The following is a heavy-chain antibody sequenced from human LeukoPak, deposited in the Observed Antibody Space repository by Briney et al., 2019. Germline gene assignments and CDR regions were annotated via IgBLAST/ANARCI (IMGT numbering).Heavy chain of an antibody. V-gene: IGHV4-59*08. J-gene: IGHJ4*02. CDR2: IYYSGGT. CDR1: GGSISSYY. Sequence: KPSETLSLTCTVSGGSISSYYWSWIRQPPGKGLEWIGYIYYSGGTNYNPSLKSRVTISVDTSKNQFSLKLSSVTAAATAVYYCARLNSSGYYYLYWGQGTLVTVSS. D-gene: IGHD3-22*01. CDR3: ARLNSSGYYYLY.